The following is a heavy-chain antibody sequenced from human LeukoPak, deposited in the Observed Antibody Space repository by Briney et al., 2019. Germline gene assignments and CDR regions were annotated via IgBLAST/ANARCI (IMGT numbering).Heavy chain of an antibody. CDR3: TRDLSIFYSDTSGYFAFDI. J-gene: IGHJ3*02. V-gene: IGHV1-18*01. D-gene: IGHD3-22*01. Sequence: ASVKVSCKASGYTFTSYGINWVRQAPGQGLEWMGWIRVYNGNTNYAQKLQGRVTMTTDTSTSTAYMELRSLRSDDTAVYYCTRDLSIFYSDTSGYFAFDIWGQGTMVTVSS. CDR2: IRVYNGNT. CDR1: GYTFTSYG.